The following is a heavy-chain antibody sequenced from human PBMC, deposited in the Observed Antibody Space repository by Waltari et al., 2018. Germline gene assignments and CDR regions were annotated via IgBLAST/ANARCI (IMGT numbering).Heavy chain of an antibody. V-gene: IGHV1-24*01. CDR3: TRDRVGYCSGGTCYSRWFDP. CDR1: GYSLTESA. J-gene: IGHJ5*02. D-gene: IGHD2-15*01. CDR2: FDPEYGEA. Sequence: QVQLVQSGAEVTKPGASVKVSCRVSGYSLTESALHWVRQAPGKGLEWLGGFDPEYGEAVYAQEFQGRVTMTEDTSKDTAYMELSSLTYEDTAVYYCTRDRVGYCSGGTCYSRWFDPWGQGTLVTVSS.